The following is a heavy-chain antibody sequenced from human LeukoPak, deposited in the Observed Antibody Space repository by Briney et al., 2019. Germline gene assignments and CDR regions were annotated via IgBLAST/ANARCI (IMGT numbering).Heavy chain of an antibody. D-gene: IGHD3-22*01. CDR2: INPNSGGT. J-gene: IGHJ4*02. Sequence: ASVKVSCKASGYTFTAYYIHWVRQAPGQGLEWMGWINPNSGGTNYAQKFQGRVTMTRDTSISTAYMELSRLRSDDTAVYFCARRCDTSSFYTYYFDYWGQGTLVTVSS. CDR1: GYTFTAYY. V-gene: IGHV1-2*02. CDR3: ARRCDTSSFYTYYFDY.